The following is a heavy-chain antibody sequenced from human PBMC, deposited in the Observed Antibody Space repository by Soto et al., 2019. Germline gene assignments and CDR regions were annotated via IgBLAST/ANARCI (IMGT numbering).Heavy chain of an antibody. J-gene: IGHJ6*02. Sequence: EVQLVESGGGLVQPGGSLKLSCAASGFTFSGAAMHWVRQASGKGLEWVGRIRSKANSYATEYAASVKSRFTISRDDSKNTAYLQMNSLKTEDTAVYYCRGYCISSSCYESGMDVWGQGTTVIVSS. V-gene: IGHV3-73*01. D-gene: IGHD2-2*01. CDR2: IRSKANSYAT. CDR3: RGYCISSSCYESGMDV. CDR1: GFTFSGAA.